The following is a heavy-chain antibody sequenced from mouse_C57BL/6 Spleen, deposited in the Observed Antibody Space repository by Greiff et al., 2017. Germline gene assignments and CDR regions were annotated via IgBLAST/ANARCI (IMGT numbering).Heavy chain of an antibody. Sequence: VQRVESGGGLVKPGGSLKLSCAASGFTFSSYAMSWVRQTPEKRLAWVATISDGGSYTYYPANVKGRFTISRDHAKNHLYLQMSHLKSEDTAMYYCARGGDGYYSWFAYWGQGTLVTVSA. CDR1: GFTFSSYA. CDR3: ARGGDGYYSWFAY. J-gene: IGHJ3*01. V-gene: IGHV5-4*01. D-gene: IGHD2-3*01. CDR2: ISDGGSYT.